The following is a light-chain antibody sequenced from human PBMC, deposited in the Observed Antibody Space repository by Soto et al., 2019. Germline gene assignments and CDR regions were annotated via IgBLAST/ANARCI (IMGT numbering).Light chain of an antibody. CDR2: AAS. CDR3: LQDYTYPRT. V-gene: IGKV1-6*01. CDR1: QSTRSD. J-gene: IGKJ1*01. Sequence: TEMTQSPSSLSASVGDRVTIACRASQSTRSDLAWYQQKPGKAPNLLIYAASSLQGGVPSRFSGSGSGTDFTLTISSLQPEDSATYYCLQDYTYPRTFGHGTKVEV.